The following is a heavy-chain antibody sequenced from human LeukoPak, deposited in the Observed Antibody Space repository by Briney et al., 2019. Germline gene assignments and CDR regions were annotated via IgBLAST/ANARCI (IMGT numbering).Heavy chain of an antibody. J-gene: IGHJ4*02. CDR1: GFTFSSYA. Sequence: GGSLRLSCAASGFTFSSYAMHWVRQAPGKGLEWVAVISYDGSNKYYADSVKGRFTISRDNSKNTLYLQMNSLRAEDTAVYYCARSSYDTDYWGQGTLVTVSS. D-gene: IGHD3-9*01. V-gene: IGHV3-30-3*01. CDR3: ARSSYDTDY. CDR2: ISYDGSNK.